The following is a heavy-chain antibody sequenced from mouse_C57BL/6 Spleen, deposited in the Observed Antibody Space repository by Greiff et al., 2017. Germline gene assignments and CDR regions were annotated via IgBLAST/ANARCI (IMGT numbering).Heavy chain of an antibody. CDR1: GYAFTNYL. V-gene: IGHV1-54*01. Sequence: QVQLKQSGAELVRPGTSVKVSCKASGYAFTNYLIEWVKQRPGQGLEWIGVINPGSGGTNYNEKFKGKATLTADKSSSTAYMRLSSLTSEDSAVFFFARSAQAFDYWGQGTTLTVSS. CDR2: INPGSGGT. J-gene: IGHJ2*01. CDR3: ARSAQAFDY. D-gene: IGHD3-2*02.